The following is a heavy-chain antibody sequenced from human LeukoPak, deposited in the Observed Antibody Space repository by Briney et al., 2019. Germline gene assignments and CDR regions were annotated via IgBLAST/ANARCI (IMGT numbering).Heavy chain of an antibody. CDR1: GFTVSSNY. Sequence: GGSLRLSCAASGFTVSSNYMSWVRQAPGKGLEWVSVIYSGGSTYYADSVKGRFTISRDNSKNTLYLQMNSLRAEDTAVYYCAKDLDYDFWSGPDNYYYYYMDVWGKGTTVTVSS. J-gene: IGHJ6*03. D-gene: IGHD3-3*01. CDR3: AKDLDYDFWSGPDNYYYYYMDV. V-gene: IGHV3-66*01. CDR2: IYSGGST.